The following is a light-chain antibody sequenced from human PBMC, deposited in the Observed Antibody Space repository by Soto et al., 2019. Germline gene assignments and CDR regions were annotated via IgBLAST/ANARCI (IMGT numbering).Light chain of an antibody. CDR2: STD. CDR1: AGAVTNANF. CDR3: LLLFDDFQV. J-gene: IGLJ3*02. Sequence: QTVVTQEPSLTVSPGGSVTLTCASSAGAVTNANFPSWFQQKPGQPPRPLIHSTDNKHSWTPARFSGSLVGGRAALTLSHVRPEDEAGYYCLLLFDDFQVFGGATKLTVL. V-gene: IGLV7-43*01.